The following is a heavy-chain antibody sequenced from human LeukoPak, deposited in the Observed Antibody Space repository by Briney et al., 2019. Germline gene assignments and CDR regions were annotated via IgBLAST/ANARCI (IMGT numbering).Heavy chain of an antibody. CDR3: VRGGKWELRSHFDY. J-gene: IGHJ4*02. V-gene: IGHV3-21*01. D-gene: IGHD1-26*01. CDR1: GFTFSSYS. CDR2: ISSSSSYI. Sequence: GGSLRLSCAASGFTFSSYSMNWVRQAPGKGLEWVSSISSSSSYIYYADSVKGRFTISRDNAKNSLYLQMNSLRAEDTAVYYCVRGGKWELRSHFDYWGQGTLVTVSS.